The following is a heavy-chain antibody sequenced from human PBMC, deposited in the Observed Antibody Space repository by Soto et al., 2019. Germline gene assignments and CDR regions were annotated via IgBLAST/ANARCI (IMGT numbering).Heavy chain of an antibody. CDR3: ARLYSSSSFDY. D-gene: IGHD6-13*01. V-gene: IGHV5-51*01. CDR1: GSSFTSYW. J-gene: IGHJ4*02. CDR2: IYPDDFDT. Sequence: GESLKISCKTSGSSFTSYWIGWVRKMPGKGLEWVGGIYPDDFDTTYSPSFQGQVTISVDKSISTAYLQWSSLKASDTAMYYCARLYSSSSFDYWGQGTLVTVSS.